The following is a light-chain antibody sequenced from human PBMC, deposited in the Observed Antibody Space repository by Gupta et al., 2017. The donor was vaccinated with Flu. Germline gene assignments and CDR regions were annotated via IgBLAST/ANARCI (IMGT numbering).Light chain of an antibody. CDR3: QQRSNWPPGPLT. J-gene: IGKJ4*01. CDR1: QSVSNN. V-gene: IGKV3-11*01. CDR2: DAS. Sequence: EIVLTQSPAILSLSRGERATLSCRASQSVSNNLAWYQQKPGQAPRLLIYDASNRATGIPARFSGSGSGTDFTLTISRLETEEFAVYYCQQRSNWPPGPLTFGGGTKVEI.